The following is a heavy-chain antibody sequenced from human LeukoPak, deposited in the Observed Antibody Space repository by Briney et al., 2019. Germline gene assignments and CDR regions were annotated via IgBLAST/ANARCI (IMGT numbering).Heavy chain of an antibody. D-gene: IGHD3-9*01. CDR1: GGTFSSYA. Sequence: ASVKVSCTASGGTFSSYAISWVRQAPGQGLEWMGRIIPIFGTANYAQKFQGRVTITTDESTSTAYMELSSLRSEDTAVYYCARGGRYFDWPYFDYWGQGTLVTVSS. CDR2: IIPIFGTA. J-gene: IGHJ4*02. V-gene: IGHV1-69*05. CDR3: ARGGRYFDWPYFDY.